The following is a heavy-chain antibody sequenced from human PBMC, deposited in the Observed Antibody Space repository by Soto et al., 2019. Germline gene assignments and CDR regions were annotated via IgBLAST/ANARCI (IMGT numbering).Heavy chain of an antibody. D-gene: IGHD3-3*01. CDR1: GFSLSTSGVG. CDR3: AHRLPRALYDFWSGYYFDY. CDR2: IYWNDDK. J-gene: IGHJ4*02. Sequence: QITLKESGPTLVKPTQTLTLTCTFSGFSLSTSGVGVGWIRQPPGKALEWLALIYWNDDKRYSPSLKSRLTITKDTSKSQVVLTMTNMDPMDTATYYCAHRLPRALYDFWSGYYFDYWGQGTLVTVSS. V-gene: IGHV2-5*01.